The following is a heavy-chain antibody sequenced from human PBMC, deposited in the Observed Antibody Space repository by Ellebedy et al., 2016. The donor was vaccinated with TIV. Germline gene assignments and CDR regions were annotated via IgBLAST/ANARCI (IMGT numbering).Heavy chain of an antibody. V-gene: IGHV3-30*18. D-gene: IGHD3-10*01. J-gene: IGHJ4*02. CDR2: ISYDGSNK. CDR3: ANFYYGSGSYLARLYYFDY. CDR1: GFTFSSYG. Sequence: GGSLRLSXAASGFTFSSYGMHWVRQAPGKGLEWVAVISYDGSNKYYADSVKGRFTISRDNSKNTLYLQMNSLRAEDTAVYYCANFYYGSGSYLARLYYFDYWGQGTLVTVSS.